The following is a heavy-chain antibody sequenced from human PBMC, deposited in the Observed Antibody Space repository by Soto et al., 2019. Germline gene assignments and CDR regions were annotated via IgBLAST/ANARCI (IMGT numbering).Heavy chain of an antibody. Sequence: EVHLLESGGNVVQPGGALRPSCAGSGFTFSCYAINLVRQAPGKGPEWVSSISANGRNTYYADSVKGRFTISRDRSKNTLYLQLDSLRVEDTAIYYCAKDLSSLGWLALGAPFDSWGQGTLVTVSS. CDR3: AKDLSSLGWLALGAPFDS. CDR1: GFTFSCYA. D-gene: IGHD5-18*01. V-gene: IGHV3-23*01. J-gene: IGHJ4*02. CDR2: ISANGRNT.